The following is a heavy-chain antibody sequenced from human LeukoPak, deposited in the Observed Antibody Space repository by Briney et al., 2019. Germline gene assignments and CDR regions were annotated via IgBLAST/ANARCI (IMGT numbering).Heavy chain of an antibody. CDR3: AKSGYNRFDY. V-gene: IGHV3-30*18. CDR1: GFTFSIYA. J-gene: IGHJ4*02. CDR2: ISYDGSNE. Sequence: GGSLRLSCAASGFTFSIYALHWVRQAPGKGLEWVAVISYDGSNEFYADSVKGRFTISRGNSKNTLYLQMNSLRADDTAVYYCAKSGYNRFDYWGQGTLVTVSS. D-gene: IGHD5-24*01.